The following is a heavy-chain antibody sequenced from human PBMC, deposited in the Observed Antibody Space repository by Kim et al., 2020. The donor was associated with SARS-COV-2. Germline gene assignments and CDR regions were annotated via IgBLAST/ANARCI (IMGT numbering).Heavy chain of an antibody. J-gene: IGHJ6*02. V-gene: IGHV3-13*04. CDR1: GFTFTDHD. CDR2: IGFLGDS. CDR3: ARGGVGTSHGLYYSLDV. D-gene: IGHD3-10*01. Sequence: GGSLRLSCTPSGFTFTDHDMHWVRQIPGKGLEWVSSIGFLGDSYYPDSVKGRFTVSRDNAKSSLVLNLDNLRAGDTAIYYCARGGVGTSHGLYYSLDVWGPGTAVTVS.